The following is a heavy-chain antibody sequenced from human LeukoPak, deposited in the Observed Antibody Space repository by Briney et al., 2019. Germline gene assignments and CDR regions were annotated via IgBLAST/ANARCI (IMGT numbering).Heavy chain of an antibody. Sequence: PGGSLRLSCAASGFTFTSYAMAWVRQAPGKGLEWVSGISGSGGSTDYADSVRGRFTISRGNSKNTLFLQMNSLRAEDTAVYYCAKVLNIYHYYGMDVWGQGTTVTVSS. V-gene: IGHV3-23*01. J-gene: IGHJ6*02. D-gene: IGHD2/OR15-2a*01. CDR1: GFTFTSYA. CDR2: ISGSGGST. CDR3: AKVLNIYHYYGMDV.